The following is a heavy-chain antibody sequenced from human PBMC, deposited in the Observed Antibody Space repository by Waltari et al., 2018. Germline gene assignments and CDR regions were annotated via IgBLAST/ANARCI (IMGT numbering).Heavy chain of an antibody. CDR3: AKDAKWLRLRAYYFDY. Sequence: EVQLVESGGGLVQPGGSLRLSCAASGFTFSSYAMSWVRQAPGKGLEWVSAISGSGCSTYYADSVKGRFTISRDNSKNTLYLQMNSLRAEDTAVYYCAKDAKWLRLRAYYFDYWGQGTLVTVSS. CDR1: GFTFSSYA. J-gene: IGHJ4*02. D-gene: IGHD5-12*01. CDR2: ISGSGCST. V-gene: IGHV3-23*04.